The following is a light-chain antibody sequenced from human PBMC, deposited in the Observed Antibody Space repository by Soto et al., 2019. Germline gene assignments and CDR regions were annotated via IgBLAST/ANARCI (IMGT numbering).Light chain of an antibody. V-gene: IGKV3-11*01. CDR2: DAS. CDR1: QSVSSY. Sequence: EIVLTQSPATLSLSPGERATLSCRASQSVSSYLVWYQQKPGQAPRLLIYDASTRATDVPARFSGSGSVTDFPLTISSLEREDFAIYYCQQRSSWPPFSFGPGTTVDIK. CDR3: QQRSSWPPFS. J-gene: IGKJ3*01.